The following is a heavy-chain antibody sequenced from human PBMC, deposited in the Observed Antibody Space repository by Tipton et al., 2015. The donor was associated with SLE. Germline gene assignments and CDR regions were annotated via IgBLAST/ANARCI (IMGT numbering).Heavy chain of an antibody. J-gene: IGHJ5*02. Sequence: TLSLICTVSGGSISSHYWSWIRQPPGKGLEWIGYIYYSGSTNYNPSLKSRVSISADTSRNQFSLKLTSVTAADTAVYYCARLPTGFPNWFDPWGQGTLVTVSS. CDR3: ARLPTGFPNWFDP. CDR1: GGSISSHY. CDR2: IYYSGST. V-gene: IGHV4-59*08. D-gene: IGHD4-17*01.